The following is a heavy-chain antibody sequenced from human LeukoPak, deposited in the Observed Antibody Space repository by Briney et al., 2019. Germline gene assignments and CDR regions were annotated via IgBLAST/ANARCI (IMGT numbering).Heavy chain of an antibody. D-gene: IGHD6-13*01. J-gene: IGHJ2*01. CDR3: ARDQQLPPYWYFDL. Sequence: SETLSLTCTVSDGSISSGSYYWTWIRQPAGKGLEWIGRIYTRGGTTYNPSLESRVTISIDTSRNQFSLKLSSVTAADTAVYYCARDQQLPPYWYFDLWGRGTLVTVSS. V-gene: IGHV4-61*02. CDR1: DGSISSGSYY. CDR2: IYTRGGT.